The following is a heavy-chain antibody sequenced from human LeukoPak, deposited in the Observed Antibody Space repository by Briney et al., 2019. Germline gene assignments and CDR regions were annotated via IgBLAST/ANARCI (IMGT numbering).Heavy chain of an antibody. CDR1: GFTVSSNY. D-gene: IGHD3-22*01. V-gene: IGHV3-66*01. CDR2: IYSGGST. CDR3: ARANLEDYYDSSGYYFDY. Sequence: PGGSLRLSCAASGFTVSSNYMSWVRQAPGKGLEWVSVIYSGGSTYYADSVKGRFTISRDNSKNTLYLQMNSLRAEDTAVYYCARANLEDYYDSSGYYFDYWGQGTLVTVSS. J-gene: IGHJ4*02.